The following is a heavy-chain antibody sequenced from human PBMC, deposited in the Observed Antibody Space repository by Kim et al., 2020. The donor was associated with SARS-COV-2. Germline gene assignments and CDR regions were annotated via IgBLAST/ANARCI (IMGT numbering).Heavy chain of an antibody. V-gene: IGHV4-28*01. CDR1: GYTISSTNW. CDR2: IYYGGTT. CDR3: ARNRDYYYYYMDV. Sequence: SETLSRTCVVSGYTISSTNWWGWIRQPPGKGLEWIGYIYYGGTTHYNPSLKIRVTMSVDTSKNQFSLNLSSVTAEDTSIYYCARNRDYYYYYMDVWGKGT. J-gene: IGHJ6*03.